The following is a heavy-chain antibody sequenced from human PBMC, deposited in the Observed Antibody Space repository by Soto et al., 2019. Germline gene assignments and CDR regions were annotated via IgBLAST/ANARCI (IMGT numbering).Heavy chain of an antibody. D-gene: IGHD4-17*01. V-gene: IGHV3-9*01. CDR1: GFTFHNYA. CDR2: ISWNSDSV. J-gene: IGHJ4*02. Sequence: PGGSLRLSCAASGFTFHNYAMHWVRQVPGKGLEWVSAISWNSDSVGYADSVKGRFTISRDNAKNSLYLQMNSLRPEDTALYYCAKDMGPTTTVSNFDYWGQGTLVTVSS. CDR3: AKDMGPTTTVSNFDY.